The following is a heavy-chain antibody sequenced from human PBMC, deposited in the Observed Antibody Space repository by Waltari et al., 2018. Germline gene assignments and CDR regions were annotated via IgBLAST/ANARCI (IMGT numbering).Heavy chain of an antibody. Sequence: EVQLVETGGGLIQPGGSLRLSCAASGFTVSSNYMSWVRQAPGKGLEWVSVIYSGGSTYYSDSVKGRFTISRDNSQNTLYLQMNSRRAEDTAVYYCARHHTYYYDSSGYYPPGFDYWGQGTLVTVSS. V-gene: IGHV3-53*02. D-gene: IGHD3-22*01. CDR2: IYSGGST. CDR3: ARHHTYYYDSSGYYPPGFDY. J-gene: IGHJ4*02. CDR1: GFTVSSNY.